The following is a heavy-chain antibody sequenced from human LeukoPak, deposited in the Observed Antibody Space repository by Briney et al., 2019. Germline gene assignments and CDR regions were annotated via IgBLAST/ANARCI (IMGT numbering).Heavy chain of an antibody. D-gene: IGHD2-15*01. CDR3: ARAGAVVDNWFDP. V-gene: IGHV1-18*01. CDR2: ISGSNGNT. CDR1: NYPFTRYG. Sequence: ASVKVSCKASNYPFTRYGISWVRQAPGQGLEWMGWISGSNGNTNYAQKFQGRVSMTADASTGTAYLELRSLRSDDTAVYYCARAGAVVDNWFDPWGQGTLVTVSP. J-gene: IGHJ5*02.